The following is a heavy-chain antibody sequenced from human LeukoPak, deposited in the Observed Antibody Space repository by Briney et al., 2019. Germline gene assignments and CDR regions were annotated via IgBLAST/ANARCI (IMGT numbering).Heavy chain of an antibody. J-gene: IGHJ4*02. CDR2: IYPGDSDT. D-gene: IGHD2-2*01. CDR3: ARSGYCSSTSCYPIDY. Sequence: GESLKISCKGSGYSFTSYWIGWERQMPGKGLEWMGIIYPGDSDTRYSPSFQGQVTISADKSISTAYLQWSSLKASDTAMYYCARSGYCSSTSCYPIDYWGQGTLVTVSS. V-gene: IGHV5-51*01. CDR1: GYSFTSYW.